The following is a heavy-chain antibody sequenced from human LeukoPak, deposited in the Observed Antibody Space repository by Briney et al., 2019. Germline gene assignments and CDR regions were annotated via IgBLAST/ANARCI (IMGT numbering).Heavy chain of an antibody. Sequence: GGSLRLSCTASGFTFADYALTWVRQAPGRGLEWVGFIRIKAYGGTAEYAASVKGRFTISRDDSKSIAYLQMSSLKTEDTAVYYCANPPTVTKIRFDSWGQGTLVTVSS. J-gene: IGHJ5*01. D-gene: IGHD4-17*01. V-gene: IGHV3-49*04. CDR3: ANPPTVTKIRFDS. CDR1: GFTFADYA. CDR2: IRIKAYGGTA.